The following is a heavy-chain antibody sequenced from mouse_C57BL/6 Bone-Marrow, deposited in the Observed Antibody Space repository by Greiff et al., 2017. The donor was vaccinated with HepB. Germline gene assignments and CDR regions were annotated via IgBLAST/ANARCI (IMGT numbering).Heavy chain of an antibody. V-gene: IGHV1-62-2*01. J-gene: IGHJ4*01. CDR1: GYTFTEYT. CDR2: FYPGSGSI. D-gene: IGHD2-3*01. CDR3: ARHERNSYDGYYGAMDY. Sequence: VQLQQSGAELVKPGASVKLSCKASGYTFTEYTIHWVKQRSGQGLEWIGWFYPGSGSIKYNEKFKDKATLTADKSSSTVYMELSRLTSEDSAVYFCARHERNSYDGYYGAMDYWGQGTSVTVSS.